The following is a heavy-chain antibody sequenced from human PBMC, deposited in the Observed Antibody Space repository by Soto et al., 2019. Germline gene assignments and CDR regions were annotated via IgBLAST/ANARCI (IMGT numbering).Heavy chain of an antibody. CDR3: VRGPDYEGYFDY. CDR1: GTTFSNFA. D-gene: IGHD3-22*01. CDR2: IILPFGTP. V-gene: IGHV1-69*12. Sequence: QVRLVQSGAEVKKTGSSVKVSCEASGTTFSNFAIGWVRQAPGQGLEWMGGIILPFGTPNYAQQCQGRVTISADESMTTAYMELRGLRSEDTAVYYCVRGPDYEGYFDYWGQGTLVTVSS. J-gene: IGHJ4*02.